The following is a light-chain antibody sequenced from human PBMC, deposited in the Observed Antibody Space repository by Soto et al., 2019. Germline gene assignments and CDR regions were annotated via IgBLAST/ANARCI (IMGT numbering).Light chain of an antibody. J-gene: IGKJ4*01. CDR1: QSLLHSNGYNY. Sequence: DIVMTQSPLSLPVTPGEPASISCRSSQSLLHSNGYNYLDWYLQKPGQSPQLLIYLGSNRASGVPDRCSGSGSGTDFTLNISRVEAEDVGVYYCMQALQSPTFGGGTKVEIK. CDR3: MQALQSPT. CDR2: LGS. V-gene: IGKV2-28*01.